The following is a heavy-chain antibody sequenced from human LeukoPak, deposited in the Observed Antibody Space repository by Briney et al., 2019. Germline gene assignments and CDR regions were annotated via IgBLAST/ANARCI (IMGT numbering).Heavy chain of an antibody. J-gene: IGHJ5*02. CDR1: GGSFSGYY. CDR3: ARGVRYSSGWYH. Sequence: SETLSLTCAVYGGSFSGYYWSWIRQPPGKGLEWIGEINHSGSTNYNPSLKSRVTISVDTSKNQFSLKLSSVTAADTAVYYCARGVRYSSGWYHWGQGTLVTVSS. CDR2: INHSGST. V-gene: IGHV4-34*01. D-gene: IGHD6-19*01.